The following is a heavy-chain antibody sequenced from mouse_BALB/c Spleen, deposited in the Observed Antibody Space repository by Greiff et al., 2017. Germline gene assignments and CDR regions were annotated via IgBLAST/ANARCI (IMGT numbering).Heavy chain of an antibody. CDR1: GYTFTSYV. V-gene: IGHV1-14*01. CDR3: SPYGKGAMDY. J-gene: IGHJ4*01. CDR2: INPYNDGT. Sequence: EVQRVESGPELVKPGASVKMSCKASGYTFTSYVMHWVKQKPGQGLEWIGYINPYNDGTKYNEKFKGKATLTSDKSSSTAYMELSSLTSEDSAVYYCSPYGKGAMDYWGQGTSVTVSS. D-gene: IGHD2-1*01.